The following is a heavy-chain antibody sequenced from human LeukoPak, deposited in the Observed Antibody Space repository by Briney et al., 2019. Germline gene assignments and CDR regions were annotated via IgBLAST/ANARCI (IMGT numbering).Heavy chain of an antibody. V-gene: IGHV3-21*01. Sequence: GGSLRLSCAASGFTFSSYSMNWVRQAPGKGLEWVSVISSSSAFIYYADSVKGRFTISRDNAKNSLYLQMNSLRAEGTAVYYCATSRNVGEHAFDIWGQGTMVTVSS. CDR3: ATSRNVGEHAFDI. CDR1: GFTFSSYS. D-gene: IGHD3-10*02. CDR2: ISSSSAFI. J-gene: IGHJ3*02.